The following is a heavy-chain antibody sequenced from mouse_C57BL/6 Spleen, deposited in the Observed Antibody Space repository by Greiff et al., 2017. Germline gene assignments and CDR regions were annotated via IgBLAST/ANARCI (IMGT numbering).Heavy chain of an antibody. CDR2: IYPGDGDT. D-gene: IGHD2-4*01. Sequence: VQLQQSGAELVKPGASVKISCKASGYAFSSYWMNWVKQRPGKGLEWIGQIYPGDGDTNYNGKFKGKATLTADTSSSTAYMQLSSLTSEDSAVYFCARSYDYGGYFDVWGTGTTVTVSS. CDR3: ARSYDYGGYFDV. CDR1: GYAFSSYW. J-gene: IGHJ1*03. V-gene: IGHV1-80*01.